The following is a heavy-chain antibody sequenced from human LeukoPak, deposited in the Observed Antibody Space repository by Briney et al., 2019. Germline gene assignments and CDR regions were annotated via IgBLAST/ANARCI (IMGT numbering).Heavy chain of an antibody. D-gene: IGHD5-24*01. CDR2: LYHTGST. CDR3: ARLRDGYKYYFDY. V-gene: IGHV4-59*08. Sequence: SETLSLTCTVSGGSITSYYWSWIRQPPGKGLEWIGSLYHTGSTNYNPSLKSRVTISVDTSKNHLSLKLSSVTAADTAVYYCARLRDGYKYYFDYWGQGTLVTVSS. CDR1: GGSITSYY. J-gene: IGHJ4*02.